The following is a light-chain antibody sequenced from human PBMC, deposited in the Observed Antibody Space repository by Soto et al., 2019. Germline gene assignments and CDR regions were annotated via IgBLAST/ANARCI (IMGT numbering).Light chain of an antibody. J-gene: IGKJ4*01. CDR1: HSISSSY. CDR2: GAS. Sequence: EIVLTQSPGTLSLSPGERATLSCRASHSISSSYLAWYQQKPGQAPRLLIYGASSRTTGIPDRFSGRGSGTDFPLTISRLEPEDFAMYYCQQYGRSPPFTFGGGTKVELK. CDR3: QQYGRSPPFT. V-gene: IGKV3-20*01.